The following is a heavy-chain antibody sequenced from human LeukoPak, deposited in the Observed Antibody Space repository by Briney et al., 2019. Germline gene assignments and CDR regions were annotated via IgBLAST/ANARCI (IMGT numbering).Heavy chain of an antibody. CDR1: GGSFSGYY. V-gene: IGHV4-34*01. J-gene: IGHJ4*02. Sequence: SETLSLTCAVYGGSFSGYYWSWIRQPPGKGLEWIGEINHSGSTNYNPSLKSRVTISVDTSKNQFSLKLSSVTAADTAVYYCARDRRDFWSGYRGRKKVFDYWGQGTPVIVSS. CDR2: INHSGST. D-gene: IGHD3-3*01. CDR3: ARDRRDFWSGYRGRKKVFDY.